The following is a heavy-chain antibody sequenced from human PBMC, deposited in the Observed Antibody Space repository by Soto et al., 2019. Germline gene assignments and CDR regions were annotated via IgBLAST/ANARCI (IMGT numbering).Heavy chain of an antibody. J-gene: IGHJ4*02. Sequence: PSETLSLTCTVSGGSISSYYWSWIRQPPGKGLEWIGYIYYSGSTNYNPSLKSRVTISVDTSKNQFSLKLSSVTAADTAVYYCARGGGGSWEDYFDYWGQGTLVTVSS. D-gene: IGHD2-15*01. CDR3: ARGGGGSWEDYFDY. CDR1: GGSISSYY. V-gene: IGHV4-59*01. CDR2: IYYSGST.